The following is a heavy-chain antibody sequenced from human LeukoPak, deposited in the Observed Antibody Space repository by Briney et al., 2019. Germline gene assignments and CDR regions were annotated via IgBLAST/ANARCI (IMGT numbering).Heavy chain of an antibody. D-gene: IGHD2-15*01. CDR3: ARQGIVVVVAAQFDY. J-gene: IGHJ4*02. Sequence: SETLSLTCTVSGGSISSSSYYWGWIRQPPGKGLEWIGSIYYSGSTHYNPSLKSRVTISVDTSKNQFSLKLSSVTAADTAVYYCARQGIVVVVAAQFDYWGQGTLVTVSS. V-gene: IGHV4-39*01. CDR1: GGSISSSSYY. CDR2: IYYSGST.